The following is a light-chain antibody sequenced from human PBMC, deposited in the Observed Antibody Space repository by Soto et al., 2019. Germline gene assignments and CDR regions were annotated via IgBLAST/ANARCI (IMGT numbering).Light chain of an antibody. CDR3: QQANSFPLT. CDR2: DAS. V-gene: IGKV3-11*01. CDR1: QTVGIY. J-gene: IGKJ3*01. Sequence: EIVLTQSPATLSLSPGERATLSCRASQTVGIYLAWYQQKPGQAPRLLIYDASTRAAGIPARFSGSGSGTDFTLTISSLEPEDFATYFCQQANSFPLTFGPGTKVDLK.